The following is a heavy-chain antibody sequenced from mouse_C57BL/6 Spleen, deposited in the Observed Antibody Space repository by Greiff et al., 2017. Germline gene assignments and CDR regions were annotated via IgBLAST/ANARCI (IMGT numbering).Heavy chain of an antibody. CDR2: IDPSDSET. CDR3: ARGGGFDY. CDR1: GYTFTSYW. V-gene: IGHV1-52*01. J-gene: IGHJ2*01. Sequence: VQLQQPGAELVRPGSSVKLSCKASGYTFTSYWMHWVKQRPIQGLEWISNIDPSDSETHYNQKFKDKATLTVDKSSSTAYMQLSSLTSEDSAVYYCARGGGFDYWGQGTTLTVSS.